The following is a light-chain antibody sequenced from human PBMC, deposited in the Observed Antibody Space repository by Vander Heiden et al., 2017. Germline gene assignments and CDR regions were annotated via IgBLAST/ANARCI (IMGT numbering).Light chain of an antibody. CDR3: AAWIGSLNARV. Sequence: QSVLTQPPSASGPPGQRVTISCSRSSSSIGNYNVNWYQQLPGAAPRLLIYNNNQRPSGVPDRFSGSRSGTSASLAISGLQFEEEADYYCAAWIGSLNARVFGGGTKLTVL. CDR1: SSSIGNYN. V-gene: IGLV1-44*01. CDR2: NNN. J-gene: IGLJ3*02.